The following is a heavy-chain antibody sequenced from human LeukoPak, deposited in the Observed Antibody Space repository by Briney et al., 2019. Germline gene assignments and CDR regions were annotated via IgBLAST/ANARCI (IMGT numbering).Heavy chain of an antibody. J-gene: IGHJ6*03. D-gene: IGHD3-22*01. CDR3: ARDYYDSSGYYWSNYYYYYYMDV. V-gene: IGHV3-48*04. CDR1: GFTFSNYA. CDR2: ISSSGSTI. Sequence: PGRSLTLSCAASGFTFSNYAIHWVRQAPGKGLEWVSYISSSGSTIYYADSVKGQFTISRDNAKNSLYLQMNSLRAEDTAVYYCARDYYDSSGYYWSNYYYYYYMDVWGKGTTVTVSS.